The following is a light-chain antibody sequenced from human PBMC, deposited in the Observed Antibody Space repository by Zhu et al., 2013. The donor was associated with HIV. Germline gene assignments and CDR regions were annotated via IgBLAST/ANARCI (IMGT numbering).Light chain of an antibody. CDR3: QQLNSYPRT. CDR2: AAS. V-gene: IGKV1-9*01. J-gene: IGKJ3*01. Sequence: DIQLTQSPSFLSASVGDRVTITCRASQGISSYLAWYQQKPGKAPKLLIYAASTLQSGVPSRFSGSGSGTEFTLTISSLQPEDFATYYCQQLNSYPRTFG. CDR1: QGISSY.